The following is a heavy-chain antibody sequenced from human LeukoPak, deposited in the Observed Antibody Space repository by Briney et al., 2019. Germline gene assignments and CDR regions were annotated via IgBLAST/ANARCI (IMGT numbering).Heavy chain of an antibody. Sequence: GESLKISCKGSGYSFTNYWIGWVRQMPGKGLEWMGIIYPGDSDTRYSPSFQGQVTISADKSISTAYLQWSSLKASDTAMYYCARHLFAGYSYGFYYMDVWGKGTTVTISS. J-gene: IGHJ6*03. CDR3: ARHLFAGYSYGFYYMDV. CDR2: IYPGDSDT. D-gene: IGHD5-18*01. CDR1: GYSFTNYW. V-gene: IGHV5-51*01.